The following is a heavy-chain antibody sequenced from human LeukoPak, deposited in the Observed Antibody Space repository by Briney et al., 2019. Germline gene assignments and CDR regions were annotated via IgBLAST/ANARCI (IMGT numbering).Heavy chain of an antibody. CDR3: ARDRPYFQH. J-gene: IGHJ1*01. CDR2: INHSGST. CDR1: GGSISSYY. V-gene: IGHV4-34*01. D-gene: IGHD2-15*01. Sequence: SETLSLTCTVSGGSISSYYWSWIRQPPGKGLEWIGEINHSGSTNYNPSLKSRVTISVDTSKNQFSLKLSSVTAADTAVYYCARDRPYFQHWGQGTLVTVSS.